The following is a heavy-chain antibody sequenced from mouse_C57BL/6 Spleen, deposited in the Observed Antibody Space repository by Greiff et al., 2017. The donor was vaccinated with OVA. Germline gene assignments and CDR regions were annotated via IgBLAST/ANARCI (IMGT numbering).Heavy chain of an antibody. J-gene: IGHJ2*01. CDR1: GYTFTNYW. CDR3: ARSGPGGYFDD. Sequence: QVQLQQSGAELVRPGPSVKMSCKASGYTFTNYWIGWAKQRPGHGLEWIGDIYPGGGYTTYNEKFKGKATLTADKSSSTAYMPLSSLTSEDSASNYGARSGPGGYFDDWGKGTTLTVSS. D-gene: IGHD3-2*02. V-gene: IGHV1-63*01. CDR2: IYPGGGYT.